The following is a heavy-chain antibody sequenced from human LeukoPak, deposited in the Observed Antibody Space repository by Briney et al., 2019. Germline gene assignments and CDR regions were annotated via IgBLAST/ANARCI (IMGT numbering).Heavy chain of an antibody. CDR2: ISYDGSNK. Sequence: PGGSLRLSCAASGFTFSSYGMHWVRQAPGKGLEWVAVISYDGSNKYYADSVKGRFTISRDNSKNTLYLQMNSLRAEDTAVYYCARYIAVAGTLDYWGQGTLVTVSS. CDR3: ARYIAVAGTLDY. CDR1: GFTFSSYG. J-gene: IGHJ4*02. V-gene: IGHV3-30*03. D-gene: IGHD6-19*01.